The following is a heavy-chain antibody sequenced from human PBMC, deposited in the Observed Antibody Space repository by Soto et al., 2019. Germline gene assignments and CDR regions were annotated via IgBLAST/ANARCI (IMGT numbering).Heavy chain of an antibody. Sequence: PSETLSLTCAVYGGSFSGYYWSWIRLPPGKGLEWIGEINHSGSTNYNPSLKSRVTISVDTSKNQFSLKLSSVTAADTAVYYCARGRIQLWLKGHAFDIWGQGTMVTVSS. D-gene: IGHD5-18*01. CDR2: INHSGST. V-gene: IGHV4-34*01. J-gene: IGHJ3*02. CDR1: GGSFSGYY. CDR3: ARGRIQLWLKGHAFDI.